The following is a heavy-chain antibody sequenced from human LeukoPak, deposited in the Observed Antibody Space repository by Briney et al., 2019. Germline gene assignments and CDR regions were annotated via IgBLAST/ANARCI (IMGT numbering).Heavy chain of an antibody. V-gene: IGHV5-10-1*01. D-gene: IGHD2-2*01. CDR2: IDPSDSYT. Sequence: GESLKISCKGSGYSFTSYWISRVRQMPGKGLEWMGRIDPSDSYTNYSPSFQGHVTISADKSISTAYLQWSSLKASDTAMYYCAREGPIVVVPAAMGSSNWFDPWGQGTLVTVSS. CDR3: AREGPIVVVPAAMGSSNWFDP. J-gene: IGHJ5*02. CDR1: GYSFTSYW.